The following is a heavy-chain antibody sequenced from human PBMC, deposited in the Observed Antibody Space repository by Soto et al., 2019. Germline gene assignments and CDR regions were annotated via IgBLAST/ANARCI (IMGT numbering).Heavy chain of an antibody. CDR1: GFTFSTYS. V-gene: IGHV3-48*01. CDR3: ASRDCTTTSCHFDS. Sequence: EVQLVESGGGLVQPRGSLRLSCAASGFTFSTYSMNWVRQAPGKGLQWVSYISSGTDTIYYADSVKGRFTISRDNAKNSLFLQMNSLRAEDTAVYYCASRDCTTTSCHFDSWGQGTLVTVSS. D-gene: IGHD2-2*01. J-gene: IGHJ4*02. CDR2: ISSGTDTI.